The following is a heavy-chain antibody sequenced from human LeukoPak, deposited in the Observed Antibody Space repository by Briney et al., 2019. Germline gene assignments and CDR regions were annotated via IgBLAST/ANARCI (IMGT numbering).Heavy chain of an antibody. V-gene: IGHV1-18*01. CDR3: ARSIGDSSSFWYFDL. CDR2: ISAYNGNT. D-gene: IGHD6-6*01. Sequence: ASVKVSCKASGYTFTSYDINWVRQATGQGLEWMGWISAYNGNTNYAQKLQGRVTMTTDTSTSTAYMELRSLRSDDTAVYYCARSIGDSSSFWYFDLWGRGTPVTVSS. CDR1: GYTFTSYD. J-gene: IGHJ2*01.